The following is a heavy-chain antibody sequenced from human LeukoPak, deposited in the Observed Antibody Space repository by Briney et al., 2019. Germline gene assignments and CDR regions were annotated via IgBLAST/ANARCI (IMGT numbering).Heavy chain of an antibody. J-gene: IGHJ4*02. D-gene: IGHD4-17*01. CDR2: IIPIFGTA. V-gene: IGHV1-69*01. CDR3: AKDPYVTTYFEY. CDR1: GGTFSSYA. Sequence: ASVKVSCKASGGTFSSYAISWVRQAPGQGLEWMGGIIPIFGTANYAQKFQGRVTITADESTSTAYMELSSLRSEDTAVYYCAKDPYVTTYFEYWGQGTLVTVSS.